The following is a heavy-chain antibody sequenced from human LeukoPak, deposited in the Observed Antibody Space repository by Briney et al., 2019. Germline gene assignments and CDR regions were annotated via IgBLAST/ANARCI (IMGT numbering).Heavy chain of an antibody. Sequence: SETLSLTCAVSGGPISSSNYYWGWIRQPPGKGLEWIGNIYYTGSTYYNPSLTSRVTISVDSSKNHFSLKLSSVTAADTAVYYCARVREWELLDYWGQGTLVTVSS. CDR3: ARVREWELLDY. CDR1: GGPISSSNYY. V-gene: IGHV4-39*07. CDR2: IYYTGST. J-gene: IGHJ4*02. D-gene: IGHD1-26*01.